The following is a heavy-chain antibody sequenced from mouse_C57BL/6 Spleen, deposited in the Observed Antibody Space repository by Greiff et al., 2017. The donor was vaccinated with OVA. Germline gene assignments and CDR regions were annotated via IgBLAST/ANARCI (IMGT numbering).Heavy chain of an antibody. J-gene: IGHJ2*01. CDR3: ARGGYYGNHYFDY. CDR2: IDPSDSYT. V-gene: IGHV1-69*01. CDR1: GYTFTSYW. D-gene: IGHD2-1*01. Sequence: VQLQQSGAELVMPGASVKLSCKASGYTFTSYWMHWVKQRPGQGLEWIGEIDPSDSYTNYNQKFKGKSTLTVDKSSSTAYMQLSSLTSEDSAVYYCARGGYYGNHYFDYWGQGTTLTVSS.